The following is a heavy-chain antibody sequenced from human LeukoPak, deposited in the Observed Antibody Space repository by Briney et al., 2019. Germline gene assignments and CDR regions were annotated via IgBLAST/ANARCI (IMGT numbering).Heavy chain of an antibody. V-gene: IGHV4-59*12. CDR1: GGSISRYY. J-gene: IGHJ3*02. D-gene: IGHD3-10*01. CDR3: ARTEITVPRGPRGFGI. Sequence: SETLSLTCIVSGGSISRYYRNWIRQPPGKGLEWIGYIYYSGSNNYNPSLKSRVTISIDTSKNQLSLKLNSVTAADTAVYYCARTEITVPRGPRGFGIWGQGTMVSVSS. CDR2: IYYSGSN.